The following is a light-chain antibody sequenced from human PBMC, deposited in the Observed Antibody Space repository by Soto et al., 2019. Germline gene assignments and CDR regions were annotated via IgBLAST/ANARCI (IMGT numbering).Light chain of an antibody. Sequence: DIQMPQSPSALSESVGDRVTITCRASQSISSYLNWYQQKPGKAPKLLIYAASSLQSGVPSRFSGSGSGTEFTLTISSLQPDDFATYYCQHYNIYSEAFGQGTMVDIK. CDR3: QHYNIYSEA. CDR1: QSISSY. V-gene: IGKV1-39*01. J-gene: IGKJ1*01. CDR2: AAS.